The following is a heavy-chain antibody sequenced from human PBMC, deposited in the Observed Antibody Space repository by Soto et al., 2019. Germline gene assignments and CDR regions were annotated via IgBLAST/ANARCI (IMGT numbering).Heavy chain of an antibody. CDR2: INTYNGMT. V-gene: IGHV1-18*01. CDR1: GYTFINYH. CDR3: AKSPRGEMATD. D-gene: IGHD5-12*01. J-gene: IGHJ4*02. Sequence: QVQLVQSGGEVKKPGDSVTVSCKASGYTFINYHITWVRQAPGQGLEWMAWINTYNGMTDYAQKFQGRVTMTRDTSTSTAYMELRNLGSDDTAVYFCAKSPRGEMATDWVQGTLVTVSS.